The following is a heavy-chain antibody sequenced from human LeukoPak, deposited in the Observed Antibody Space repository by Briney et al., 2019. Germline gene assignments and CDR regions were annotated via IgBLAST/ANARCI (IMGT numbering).Heavy chain of an antibody. J-gene: IGHJ4*02. V-gene: IGHV3-30-3*01. CDR2: ILKDERSK. CDR1: GFSFRTYA. D-gene: IGHD5-24*01. CDR3: ATGRDNY. Sequence: GGSLRLSCPASGFSFRTYAMHWVRQAPGKGLEWVSVILKDERSKYYADSVMGRFTISWDNSGKTLYLEMNDLRSEDTAVYYCATGRDNYWGQGTLVTVSS.